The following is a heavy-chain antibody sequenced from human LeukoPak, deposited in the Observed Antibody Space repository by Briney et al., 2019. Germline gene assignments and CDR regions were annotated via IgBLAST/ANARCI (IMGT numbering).Heavy chain of an antibody. CDR1: GGSFTDYY. CDR2: INYSVGA. D-gene: IGHD3-3*01. CDR3: ARQRGFLSSYIDV. Sequence: SESLSLTCAVYGGSFTDYYWTWIRQSPGKGLEWLGEINYSVGANYNPSLESRITMSLDTSKSQFSLQLTSVTAADTSVYYCARQRGFLSSYIDVWGRGTPVTVSP. V-gene: IGHV4-34*01. J-gene: IGHJ4*02.